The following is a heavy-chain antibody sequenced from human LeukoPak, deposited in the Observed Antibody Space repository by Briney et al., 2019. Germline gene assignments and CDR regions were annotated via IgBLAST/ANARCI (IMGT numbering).Heavy chain of an antibody. D-gene: IGHD3-22*01. Sequence: GASVKVSCKTSGYTFTNYGMHWVRQAPGQRLEWMGWINGGNGNAKYSQNFQGRVTIIRDTSASTAYMELSSLRSEDTAVYYCARVPLHDSSGHYYPHWGQGTLVTVPS. CDR1: GYTFTNYG. V-gene: IGHV1-3*01. CDR3: ARVPLHDSSGHYYPH. CDR2: INGGNGNA. J-gene: IGHJ1*01.